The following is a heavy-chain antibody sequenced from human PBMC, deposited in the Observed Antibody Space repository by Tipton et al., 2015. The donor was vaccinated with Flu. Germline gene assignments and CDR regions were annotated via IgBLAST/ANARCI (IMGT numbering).Heavy chain of an antibody. J-gene: IGHJ4*02. D-gene: IGHD5-18*01. Sequence: SLRLSCAASGFTFDDYAMHWVRQAPGKGLEWVSLISWDGGSTYYADSVKGRFTISRDNSKNSRYLQMNSLRAENTALYYCAKDIRGYRYGSVGYAIDYWGRGTLVTVSS. CDR3: AKDIRGYRYGSVGYAIDY. CDR2: ISWDGGST. CDR1: GFTFDDYA. V-gene: IGHV3-43D*04.